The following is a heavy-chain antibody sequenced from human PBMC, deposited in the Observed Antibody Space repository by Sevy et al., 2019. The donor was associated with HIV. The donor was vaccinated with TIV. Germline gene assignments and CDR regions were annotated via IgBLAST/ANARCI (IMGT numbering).Heavy chain of an antibody. Sequence: GGSLRLSCSASGFTLSSYGMHWVRQAPGKGLEYVSAISSDGGGTYYAVSVKGRFTISRDNSKNTLYLQMSSLRAEDTAVYYCVKSLPTVTRFDYWGQGTLVTVSS. D-gene: IGHD4-17*01. CDR3: VKSLPTVTRFDY. CDR2: ISSDGGGT. CDR1: GFTLSSYG. J-gene: IGHJ4*02. V-gene: IGHV3-64D*06.